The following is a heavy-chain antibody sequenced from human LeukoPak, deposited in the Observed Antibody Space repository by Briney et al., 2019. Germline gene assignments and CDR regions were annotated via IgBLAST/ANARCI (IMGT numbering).Heavy chain of an antibody. D-gene: IGHD3-22*01. CDR1: GFTFSSYA. CDR2: ISGSGGST. J-gene: IGHJ4*02. Sequence: PVGSLRLSCAASGFTFSSYAMSWVRQAPGKGLEWVSAISGSGGSTYYADSVKGRFTISRDNSKNTLYLQMNSLRAEDTAVYYCAKGITYYYDGSGYYLPRLFDYWGQGTLVTVSS. CDR3: AKGITYYYDGSGYYLPRLFDY. V-gene: IGHV3-23*01.